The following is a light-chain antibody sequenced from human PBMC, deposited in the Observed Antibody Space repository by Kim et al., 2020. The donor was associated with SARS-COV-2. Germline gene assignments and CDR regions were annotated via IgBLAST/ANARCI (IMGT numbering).Light chain of an antibody. J-gene: IGLJ3*02. V-gene: IGLV10-54*01. Sequence: QPATLTCTGNSNNVGNQGAAWLQPRQGRPPKLLSLSNTNRPSGISARFSASRSGNTASLTIAGLPPEDEADYYCSAWDSSVSAWVFGGGTQMTVL. CDR3: SAWDSSVSAWV. CDR1: SNNVGNQG. CDR2: SNT.